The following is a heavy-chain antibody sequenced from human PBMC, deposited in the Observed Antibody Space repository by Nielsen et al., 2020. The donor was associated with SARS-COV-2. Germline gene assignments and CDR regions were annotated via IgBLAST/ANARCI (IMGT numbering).Heavy chain of an antibody. V-gene: IGHV3-48*03. CDR3: ARDGAHSSWWHQLIDF. J-gene: IGHJ4*02. CDR2: ISTTGSTI. CDR1: GFSFSSYE. Sequence: GESLKISCEASGFSFSSYEMNWVRQAPGKGLEWVSYISTTGSTIYYADSVKGRFTISRDNTKNSLFLHMSSLRAEDTALYYCARDGAHSSWWHQLIDFWGQGSLVTVSS. D-gene: IGHD6-19*01.